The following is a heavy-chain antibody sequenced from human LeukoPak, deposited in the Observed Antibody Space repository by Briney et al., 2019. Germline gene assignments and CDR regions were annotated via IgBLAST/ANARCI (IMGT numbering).Heavy chain of an antibody. J-gene: IGHJ5*02. CDR3: ARGRIAAAGWFDP. CDR1: GYTFTSYD. CDR2: MNPNSGNT. V-gene: IGHV1-8*01. Sequence: PAASVNVSCKASGYTFTSYDINWVRQAPGQGLEWMGWMNPNSGNTGYAQKFQGRVTMTRNTSISTAYMELSSLRSEDTAVYHCARGRIAAAGWFDPWGQGTLVTVSS. D-gene: IGHD6-13*01.